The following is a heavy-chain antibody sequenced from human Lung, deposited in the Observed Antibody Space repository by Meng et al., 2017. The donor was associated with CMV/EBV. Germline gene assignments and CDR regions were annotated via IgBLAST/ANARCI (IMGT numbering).Heavy chain of an antibody. CDR3: AKSSNSVPRWFDS. CDR2: IRYDGSNK. J-gene: IGHJ5*01. CDR1: GFNFKSYG. V-gene: IGHV3-30*02. D-gene: IGHD2-15*01. Sequence: SCAASGFNFKSYGMHWVRQAPGKGLEWVAFIRYDGSNKNYEESVKGRFTISRDNSKNTLYLQMNSLTVEDTALYYCAKSSNSVPRWFDSWGKGALVTVSS.